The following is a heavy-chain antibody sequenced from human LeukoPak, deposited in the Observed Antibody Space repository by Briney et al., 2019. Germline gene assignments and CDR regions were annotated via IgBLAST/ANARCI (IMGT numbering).Heavy chain of an antibody. CDR2: IYSGGST. Sequence: GGSLRLSCAASGFTVSSNYMSWVRQAPGKGLEWVSVIYSGGSTYYADSVKGRFTISRDNSKNTLYLQMNSLRAEDTAVYYCTRDRDCSGGSCYGYWGQGTLVTVSS. CDR1: GFTVSSNY. D-gene: IGHD2-15*01. J-gene: IGHJ4*02. V-gene: IGHV3-66*01. CDR3: TRDRDCSGGSCYGY.